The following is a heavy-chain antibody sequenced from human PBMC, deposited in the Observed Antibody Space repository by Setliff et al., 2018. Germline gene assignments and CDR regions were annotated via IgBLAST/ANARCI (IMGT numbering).Heavy chain of an antibody. V-gene: IGHV4-61*02. D-gene: IGHD3-10*01. CDR3: ARGITYYYHMDL. CDR2: IQSSGNT. J-gene: IGHJ6*03. Sequence: SETLSLTCTVSGDSIGSGNFYWSWIRQTAGKGLEWIGLIQSSGNTNYNPSLQSRVTISIDTSKNQFSLRVTSVTAADTAVYFCARGITYYYHMDLWGTGTTVTVSS. CDR1: GDSIGSGNFY.